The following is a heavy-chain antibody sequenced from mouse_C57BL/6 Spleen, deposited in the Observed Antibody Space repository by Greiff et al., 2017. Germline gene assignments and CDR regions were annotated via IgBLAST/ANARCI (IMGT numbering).Heavy chain of an antibody. CDR1: GFTFSDYY. V-gene: IGHV5-12*01. CDR2: ISNGGGST. Sequence: EVMLVESGGGLVQPGGSLKLSCAASGFTFSDYYMYWVRQTPEKRLEWVAYISNGGGSTYYPDTVKGRFTISRDNAKNTLYLQMSRLKSEDTAMYYCARLDSSGHGWFAYWGQGTLVTVSA. D-gene: IGHD3-2*02. J-gene: IGHJ3*01. CDR3: ARLDSSGHGWFAY.